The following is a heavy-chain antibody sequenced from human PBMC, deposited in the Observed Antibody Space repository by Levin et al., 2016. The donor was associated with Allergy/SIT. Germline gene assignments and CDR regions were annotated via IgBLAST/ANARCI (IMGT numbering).Heavy chain of an antibody. Sequence: GESLKISCEASGFRFSIYSMNWVRQAPGKGLEWVSYMTSDEKTIYYADSVRGRFTISRDNARNLVFLQMNSLGAEDTAVYHCVRSVQFGFDSWGRGTMVTVSS. CDR3: VRSVQFGFDS. CDR2: MTSDEKTI. CDR1: GFRFSIYS. J-gene: IGHJ3*01. D-gene: IGHD3-3*01. V-gene: IGHV3-48*01.